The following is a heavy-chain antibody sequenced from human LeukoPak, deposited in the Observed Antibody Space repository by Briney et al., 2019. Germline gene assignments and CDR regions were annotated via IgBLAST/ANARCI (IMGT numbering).Heavy chain of an antibody. CDR2: MNPNSGNT. D-gene: IGHD4-11*01. Sequence: ASVKVSCKASGYTFTSYDINWVRQATGQGPEWMGWMNPNSGNTGYAQKFQGRVTITRNTSISTAYMELSSLRSEDTAVYYCARATKYSNAGWFDPWGQGTLVTVSS. CDR1: GYTFTSYD. CDR3: ARATKYSNAGWFDP. V-gene: IGHV1-8*03. J-gene: IGHJ5*02.